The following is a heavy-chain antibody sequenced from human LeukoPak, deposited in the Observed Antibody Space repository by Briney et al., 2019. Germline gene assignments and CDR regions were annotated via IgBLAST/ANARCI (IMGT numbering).Heavy chain of an antibody. V-gene: IGHV4-39*01. J-gene: IGHJ1*01. CDR3: ARLKFSWYSYLHP. Sequence: SETLSLTCTVSGGSISSSTDYWGWIRQPPGKGLEWIGSIFYSGSTYYSPPLQSRVTISIDTSKNQFSLKLSSVTAADTAMYYCARLKFSWYSYLHPWGQGTLVTVSS. D-gene: IGHD6-13*01. CDR2: IFYSGST. CDR1: GGSISSSTDY.